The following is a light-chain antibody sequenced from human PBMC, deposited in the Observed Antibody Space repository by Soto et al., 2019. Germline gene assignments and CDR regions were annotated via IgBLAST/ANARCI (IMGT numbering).Light chain of an antibody. CDR3: LQDHNSPYT. J-gene: IGKJ2*01. CDR1: QGIRND. V-gene: IGKV1-6*01. Sequence: AIQMTQSPSSLSASVGDRVTITCRASQGIRNDLGWYQQKPGKAPKLLIYAASSLESGVPSRFSGSGSGTDFTRTISSLQPEDFATYYCLQDHNSPYTFGQGTKLEIK. CDR2: AAS.